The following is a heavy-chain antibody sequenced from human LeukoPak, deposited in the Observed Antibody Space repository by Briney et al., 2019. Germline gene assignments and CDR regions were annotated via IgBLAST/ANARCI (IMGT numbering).Heavy chain of an antibody. CDR1: GGSFSGYY. J-gene: IGHJ5*02. CDR2: INHSGST. V-gene: IGHV4-34*01. D-gene: IGHD2-2*01. Sequence: KSSETLSLTCAAYGGSFSGYYWSWIRQPPGKGLGWIGEINHSGSTNYNPSLKSRVSISVDTSRNQFSLKLSSVTAADSAVYYCATNPGGSCSTTSCYGEAPWGQGTLVTVSS. CDR3: ATNPGGSCSTTSCYGEAP.